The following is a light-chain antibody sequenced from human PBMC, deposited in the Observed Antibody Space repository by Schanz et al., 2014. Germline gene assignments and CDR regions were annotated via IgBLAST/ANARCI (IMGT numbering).Light chain of an antibody. CDR1: QSVGSN. J-gene: IGKJ2*01. Sequence: EIVMTQSPATLSVSPGERATLSCRASQSVGSNLAWYQQKPGQAPRLLIYGASTRATGIPVRFSGSGSGTDFTLTISRLEPEDFAVYYCQQYGSSPMYTFGQGTKLEIK. V-gene: IGKV3-20*01. CDR3: QQYGSSPMYT. CDR2: GAS.